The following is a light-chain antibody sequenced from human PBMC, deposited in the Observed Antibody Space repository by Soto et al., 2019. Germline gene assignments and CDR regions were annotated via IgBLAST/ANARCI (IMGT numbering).Light chain of an antibody. CDR3: ASWDDSLNGQGV. CDR1: SSNIGRNT. Sequence: QSVLTQPPSASGTPGQRVTISCSGSSSNIGRNTVDWYQRLPGTAPKLLIYSNNQRPSWVPDRFSGSKSGTSASLAISGIQSEDAADYYCASWDDSLNGQGVFGGGTKLTVL. CDR2: SNN. J-gene: IGLJ3*02. V-gene: IGLV1-44*01.